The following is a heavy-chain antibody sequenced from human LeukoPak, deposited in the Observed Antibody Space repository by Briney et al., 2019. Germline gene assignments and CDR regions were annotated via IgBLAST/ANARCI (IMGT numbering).Heavy chain of an antibody. J-gene: IGHJ4*02. CDR3: TKGRGWLQFFDT. Sequence: GGSLRLSCAASGFTLSSSVMSWVRQGPGKGLEWVSAISVSGNTYHADSVKGRFTISRDSSKNTLYLQMNSLRAEDTAIYYCTKGRGWLQFFDTWGQGTLVTVSS. CDR2: ISVSGNT. D-gene: IGHD5-24*01. CDR1: GFTLSSSV. V-gene: IGHV3-23*01.